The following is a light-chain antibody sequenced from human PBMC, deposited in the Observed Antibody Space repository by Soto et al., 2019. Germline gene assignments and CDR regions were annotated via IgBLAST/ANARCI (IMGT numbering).Light chain of an antibody. CDR2: DNS. Sequence: QAVVTQPPSLSGVPGQRVTISCTGSRSNIGAGYDVHWYQHLPGTAPKVLIFDNSNRPSGVPDRFSGSKSGTSASLAITGLQAEDEAVYYCHSYDVSLRGPAFGGGTQLTVL. CDR1: RSNIGAGYD. CDR3: HSYDVSLRGPA. V-gene: IGLV1-40*01. J-gene: IGLJ2*01.